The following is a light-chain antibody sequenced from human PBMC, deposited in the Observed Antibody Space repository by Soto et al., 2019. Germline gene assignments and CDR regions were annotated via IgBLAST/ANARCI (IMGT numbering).Light chain of an antibody. Sequence: DIQMTQSPSTLSASVGDRVIITCRASQSISSWLAWYQQKPGKAPKLLIYDASSLESGVPSRFSGSGSGTEFTLTISSLQHDDSETYYCQQHNGYFGQGTKVEIK. CDR1: QSISSW. CDR2: DAS. J-gene: IGKJ1*01. CDR3: QQHNGY. V-gene: IGKV1-5*01.